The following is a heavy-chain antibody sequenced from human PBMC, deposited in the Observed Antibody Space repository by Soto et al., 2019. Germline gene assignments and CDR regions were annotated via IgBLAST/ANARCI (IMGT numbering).Heavy chain of an antibody. CDR2: IYHSGST. CDR1: GGSISSGGYS. V-gene: IGHV4-30-2*01. D-gene: IGHD2-15*01. J-gene: IGHJ3*02. CDR3: ASPTLRSAVDAFDI. Sequence: QLQLQESGSGLVKPSQTLSLTCAVSGGSISSGGYSWSWIRQPPGKGLEWIGYIYHSGSTYYNPSLKSRGTISVDRSKNQFSLKLSSVTAADTAVYYCASPTLRSAVDAFDIWGQGTMVTVSS.